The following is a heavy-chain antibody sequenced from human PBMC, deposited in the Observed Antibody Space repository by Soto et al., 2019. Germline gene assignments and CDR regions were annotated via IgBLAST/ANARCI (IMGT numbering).Heavy chain of an antibody. V-gene: IGHV4-30-4*01. Sequence: SETLSLTCTVSGGSISSGDYYWSWIRQPPGKGLEWIAYIYNTGSTYYNPSLKSRVTISVDTSKNQFSLKLSSVTAADTAVYYCARGGYFSDSSGPFSDWGQGTLVTVSS. CDR1: GGSISSGDYY. J-gene: IGHJ4*02. D-gene: IGHD3-22*01. CDR2: IYNTGST. CDR3: ARGGYFSDSSGPFSD.